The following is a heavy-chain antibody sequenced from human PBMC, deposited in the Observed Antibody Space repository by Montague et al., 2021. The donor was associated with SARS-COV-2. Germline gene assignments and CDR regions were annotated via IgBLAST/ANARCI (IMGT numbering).Heavy chain of an antibody. D-gene: IGHD5-24*01. Sequence: SETLSLTSTVSGASINSRYWSWIRQPPGKGLEWIGYYYSGSTKYNPSLKSRVTISVDTSKNQFSVKVTSVTAADTAVYYCARQGGGNYGWFDPWGQGTLVTVSS. J-gene: IGHJ5*02. CDR1: GASINSRY. V-gene: IGHV4-59*08. CDR3: ARQGGGNYGWFDP. CDR2: YYSGST.